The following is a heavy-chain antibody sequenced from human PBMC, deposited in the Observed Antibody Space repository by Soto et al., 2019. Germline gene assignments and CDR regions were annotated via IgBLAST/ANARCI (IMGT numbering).Heavy chain of an antibody. CDR1: GDTFSGYY. CDR3: VTGYSSRWYWFDP. Sequence: QVQLVQSGAEVKKPGASVKVSCKASGDTFSGYYMHWVRQAPGQGLEWMGWINPDSGDRNYAQKFQGRVSLTRDTSISTAYMDLSSLRSDDTAVYYCVTGYSSRWYWFDPWGQGTLVPVSS. CDR2: INPDSGDR. V-gene: IGHV1-2*02. D-gene: IGHD6-13*01. J-gene: IGHJ5*02.